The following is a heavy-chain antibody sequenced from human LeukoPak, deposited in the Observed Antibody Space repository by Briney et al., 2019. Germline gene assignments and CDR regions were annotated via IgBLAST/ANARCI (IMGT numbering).Heavy chain of an antibody. Sequence: PGRSLRLSCAASGFTFSSYGMHWVRQAPGKGLEWVAGIWYDGSNKYYADSVKGRFTISRDNSKNTLYLQMNSLRAEDTAVYYCAREWLRAWYYYYGMDVWGQGTTVTVSS. J-gene: IGHJ6*02. D-gene: IGHD5-12*01. CDR2: IWYDGSNK. CDR1: GFTFSSYG. V-gene: IGHV3-33*01. CDR3: AREWLRAWYYYYGMDV.